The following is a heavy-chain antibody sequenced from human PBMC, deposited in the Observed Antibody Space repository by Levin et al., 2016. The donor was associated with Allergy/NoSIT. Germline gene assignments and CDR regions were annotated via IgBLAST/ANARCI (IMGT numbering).Heavy chain of an antibody. V-gene: IGHV1-46*01. J-gene: IGHJ4*02. CDR2: INPSGGST. Sequence: VRQAPGQGLEWMGIINPSGGSTSYAQKFQGRVTMTRDTSTSTVYMELSSLRSEDTAVYYCARASSYGYYFDYWGQGTLVTVSS. D-gene: IGHD5-18*01. CDR3: ARASSYGYYFDY.